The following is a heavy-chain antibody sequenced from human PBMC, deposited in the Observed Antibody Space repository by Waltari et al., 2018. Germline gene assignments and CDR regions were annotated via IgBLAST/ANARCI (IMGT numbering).Heavy chain of an antibody. CDR3: ARVEGSFWSGYRFDA. CDR2: IRCKPYYGTP. J-gene: IGHJ4*02. D-gene: IGHD3-3*01. CDR1: GFTFVDCG. V-gene: IGHV3-49*04. Sequence: EVRLVESGVGLGEPGRSLRVSCLTSGFTFVDCGISWVRQAPGKGLKWVCFIRCKPYYGTPEYAASRKGRFIISRNNSKSVAYFQMNNLKPEDTAVYYCARVEGSFWSGYRFDAWGQGTPVTVSS.